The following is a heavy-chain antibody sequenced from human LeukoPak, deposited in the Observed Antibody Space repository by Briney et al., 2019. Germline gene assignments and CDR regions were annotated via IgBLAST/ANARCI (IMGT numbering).Heavy chain of an antibody. Sequence: SQTLSLTCAISGDSVSTNSATWTWLRQSPSRGLEWLGRTYYRSKWNNDYAVSMKSRITINPDTSKNQFSLQLNSVTPEDTAVYYCAREGGPALGDAFDIWGQGTMVTVSS. D-gene: IGHD1-26*01. CDR1: GDSVSTNSAT. V-gene: IGHV6-1*01. J-gene: IGHJ3*02. CDR2: TYYRSKWNN. CDR3: AREGGPALGDAFDI.